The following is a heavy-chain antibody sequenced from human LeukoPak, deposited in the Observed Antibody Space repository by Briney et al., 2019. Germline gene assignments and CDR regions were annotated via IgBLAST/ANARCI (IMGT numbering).Heavy chain of an antibody. J-gene: IGHJ4*02. CDR2: VSAYADDT. CDR1: GYTFTNYG. V-gene: IGHV1-18*01. Sequence: ASVKVSCKASGYTFTNYGISWVRQAPGQGLDWMGWVSAYADDTNYVQKFQGRITMTTDTSTSTAYVELRSLRSDDTAVYYCARDCIGCHGFDYWGQGTLVTVSS. CDR3: ARDCIGCHGFDY. D-gene: IGHD2-15*01.